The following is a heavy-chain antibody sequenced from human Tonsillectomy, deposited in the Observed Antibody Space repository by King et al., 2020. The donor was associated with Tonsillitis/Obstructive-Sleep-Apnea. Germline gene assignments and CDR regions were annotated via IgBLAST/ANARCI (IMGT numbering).Heavy chain of an antibody. CDR3: ASRYFDWFFKPFYY. Sequence: VQLVESGGGLIQPGGSLRLSCAASGFTVSSNYMSWVRQAPGKGLEWVSVIYSGGSTYYADSVKGRFTISRDNSKNTLYLQMNSLRAEDTAVYYCASRYFDWFFKPFYYCGQGTLFTVSS. D-gene: IGHD3-9*01. CDR1: GFTVSSNY. CDR2: IYSGGST. V-gene: IGHV3-53*01. J-gene: IGHJ4*02.